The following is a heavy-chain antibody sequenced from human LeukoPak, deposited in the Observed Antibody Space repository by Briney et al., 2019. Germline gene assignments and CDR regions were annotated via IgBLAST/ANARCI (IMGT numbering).Heavy chain of an antibody. CDR1: GGTFSSYA. V-gene: IGHV1-69*05. Sequence: SVKVSCKASGGTFSSYAISWVRQAPGQGLEWMGRIIPIFGTANYAQKFQGRVTITTDESTSTAYMEPSSLRSEDTAVYYCARDPGSLDTAMAFDYWGQGTLVTVSS. D-gene: IGHD5-18*01. CDR3: ARDPGSLDTAMAFDY. CDR2: IIPIFGTA. J-gene: IGHJ4*02.